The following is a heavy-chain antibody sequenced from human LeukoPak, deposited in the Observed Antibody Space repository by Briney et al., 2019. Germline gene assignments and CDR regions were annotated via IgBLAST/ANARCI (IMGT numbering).Heavy chain of an antibody. V-gene: IGHV3-21*01. J-gene: IGHJ5*02. D-gene: IGHD2-15*01. Sequence: GGSLRLSCTAPGFTFSTFSMNWVRQAPGQGLEWVSSISSRGNYIYYIDSVRGRFTISRDIAKNSVYLQMNSLRAEDTAVYYCARTCDGGSCLDHWGQGTVVSVSS. CDR2: ISSRGNYI. CDR1: GFTFSTFS. CDR3: ARTCDGGSCLDH.